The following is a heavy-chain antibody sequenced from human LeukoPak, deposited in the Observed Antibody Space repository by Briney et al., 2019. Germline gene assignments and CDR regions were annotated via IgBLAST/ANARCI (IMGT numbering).Heavy chain of an antibody. J-gene: IGHJ6*03. CDR3: ARGRFFDWLSKYYYYYYMDV. CDR2: IYYNGST. CDR1: GGSFSSYY. Sequence: SETLSLTCTVSGGSFSSYYWSWIRQPPGKGLEWIGYIYYNGSTTYNPSLKSRVTISLDTSKNQFSLKLSSVTAADTAVYYCARGRFFDWLSKYYYYYYMDVWGKGTTVTISS. V-gene: IGHV4-59*01. D-gene: IGHD3-9*01.